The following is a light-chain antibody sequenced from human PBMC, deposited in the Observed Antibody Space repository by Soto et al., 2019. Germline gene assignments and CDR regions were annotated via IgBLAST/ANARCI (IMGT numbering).Light chain of an antibody. CDR3: QHYKNRPLA. V-gene: IGKV3-15*01. CDR2: GAS. J-gene: IGKJ4*01. Sequence: EVVMTQSPASPSVSPGERATLSCRASQSVSSDLAWYQHKPGQAPRLLIYGASSSATGIPVRFSGSGSGTDSTLIIGSLQSEDVAVYYCQHYKNRPLAFGGGTKVDI. CDR1: QSVSSD.